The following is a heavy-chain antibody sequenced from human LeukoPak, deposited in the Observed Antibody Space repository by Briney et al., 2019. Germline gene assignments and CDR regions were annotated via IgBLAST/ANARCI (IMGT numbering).Heavy chain of an antibody. CDR1: GYTLTELS. D-gene: IGHD6-13*01. V-gene: IGHV1-24*01. J-gene: IGHJ4*02. Sequence: ASVKVSCKVSGYTLTELSMHWVRQAPGKGLEWMGGFDPEDGDTIYAQKFQGRVTMTEDTSTDTAYMELSSLRSEDTAVYYWATGVGYSSSWYVPVFDYWGQGTLVTVSS. CDR2: FDPEDGDT. CDR3: ATGVGYSSSWYVPVFDY.